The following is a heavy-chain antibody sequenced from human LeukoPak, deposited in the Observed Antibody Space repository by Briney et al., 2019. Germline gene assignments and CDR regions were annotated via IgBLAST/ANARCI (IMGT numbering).Heavy chain of an antibody. CDR3: AREFTGYSRTQHRTESDAFDI. Sequence: GESLKISCKGSGYRFTSYWIGWVRQMPGKGLEWMGIIYPGDSDTRYSPSFRGQVTISADKSISTAYLQWSSLKASDTAMYYCAREFTGYSRTQHRTESDAFDIWGQGTMVTVSS. CDR2: IYPGDSDT. J-gene: IGHJ3*02. D-gene: IGHD6-13*01. V-gene: IGHV5-51*01. CDR1: GYRFTSYW.